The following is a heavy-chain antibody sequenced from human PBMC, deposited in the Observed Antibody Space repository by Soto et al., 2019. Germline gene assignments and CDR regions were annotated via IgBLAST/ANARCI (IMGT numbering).Heavy chain of an antibody. V-gene: IGHV1-18*01. CDR2: INPYNGKK. J-gene: IGHJ4*02. CDR3: AIDPDFWSGYLVY. Sequence: QVQLLQSGAEVKKAGASVKVSCEASGFTFTSYGFSWVRQAPGQGLEWMGWINPYNGKKNYAQKFQGRVTMTIDTSTDTVDMEVTRLRSDDTAVYYCAIDPDFWSGYLVYWCKGALVTVSS. D-gene: IGHD3-3*01. CDR1: GFTFTSYG.